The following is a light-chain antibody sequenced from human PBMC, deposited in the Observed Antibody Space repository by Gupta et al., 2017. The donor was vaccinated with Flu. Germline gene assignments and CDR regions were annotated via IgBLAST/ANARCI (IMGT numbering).Light chain of an antibody. J-gene: IGLJ2*01. V-gene: IGLV1-47*01. CDR2: RNN. Sequence: QSVLSQPPTASVTPGQRVTIPCSGSSSNIASNYVSWYQQLPGTAPKLLIYRNNQRPSGVPDRFSGSKSGTSASLAISGLRSEDESDYYCAAWDDSLSGGAFGGGTKLTVL. CDR1: SSNIASNY. CDR3: AAWDDSLSGGA.